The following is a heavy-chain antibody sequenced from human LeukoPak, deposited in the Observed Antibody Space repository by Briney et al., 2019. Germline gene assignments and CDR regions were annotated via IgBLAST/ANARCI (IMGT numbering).Heavy chain of an antibody. D-gene: IGHD2-8*01. CDR3: ARSSRMVRTTPIEY. Sequence: ASVKVSCKASGYTFTSYAMHWVRQAPGQGLEWMGWINPNSGGTNYAQTFRGRVTLTTDTSINIAYMELSRLKSDDTAIYYCARSSRMVRTTPIEYWGQGTLVTVSS. CDR1: GYTFTSYA. V-gene: IGHV1-2*02. J-gene: IGHJ4*02. CDR2: INPNSGGT.